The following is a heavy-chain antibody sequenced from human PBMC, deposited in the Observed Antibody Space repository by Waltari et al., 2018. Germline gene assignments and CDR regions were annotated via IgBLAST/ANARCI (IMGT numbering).Heavy chain of an antibody. J-gene: IGHJ6*03. V-gene: IGHV4-34*01. CDR1: GGSFSGYY. Sequence: QVQLQQWGAGLLKPSETLSLTCAVYGGSFSGYYWSWIRQPPGKGLEWIGEINHSGSTNYNPSLKSRVTISVDTSKNQFSLKLSSVTAADTAVYYCARRPYYYDSSGYYYYYYYMDVWGKGTTVTVSS. CDR3: ARRPYYYDSSGYYYYYYYMDV. D-gene: IGHD3-22*01. CDR2: INHSGST.